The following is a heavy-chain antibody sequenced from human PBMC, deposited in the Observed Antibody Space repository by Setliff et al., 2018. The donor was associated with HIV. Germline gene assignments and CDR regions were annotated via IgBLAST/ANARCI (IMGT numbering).Heavy chain of an antibody. J-gene: IGHJ5*02. D-gene: IGHD6-13*01. V-gene: IGHV1-58*01. Sequence: GASVKVSCKASGFTFSNSAVHWVRQARGQRLEWIGWIVVGRGNTDYAQKFQERVTITRDKSTSTAYMELNGLRSDDTAVYYCARILVAAAGTGFDPWGQGILVTVSS. CDR1: GFTFSNSA. CDR3: ARILVAAAGTGFDP. CDR2: IVVGRGNT.